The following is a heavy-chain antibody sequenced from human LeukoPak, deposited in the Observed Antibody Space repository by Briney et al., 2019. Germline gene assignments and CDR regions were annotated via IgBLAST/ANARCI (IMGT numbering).Heavy chain of an antibody. CDR3: ANSGLYGSGSFDY. V-gene: IGHV3-21*04. Sequence: GGSLRLSCAASGFTFSSYSMNWVRQAPGKGLEWVSSISSSSSYIYYADSVKGRFTISRDNSKNTLYLQMNSLRAEDTAVYYCANSGLYGSGSFDYWGQGTLVTVSS. CDR2: ISSSSSYI. D-gene: IGHD3-10*01. J-gene: IGHJ4*02. CDR1: GFTFSSYS.